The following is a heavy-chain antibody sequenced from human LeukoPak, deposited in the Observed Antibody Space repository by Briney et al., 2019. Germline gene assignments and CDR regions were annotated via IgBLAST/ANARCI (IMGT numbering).Heavy chain of an antibody. J-gene: IGHJ5*02. CDR1: GGTLSSYA. V-gene: IGHV1-69*06. CDR3: ARGDSSSLAFDP. Sequence: SVKVPCKASGGTLSSYAISWVRQAPGPGLEWMGGIIPIFGTANYAQQFQGRVTITADKSTSSAYMELSSLRSEDTAVYYCARGDSSSLAFDPWGEGTLVTVSS. D-gene: IGHD6-13*01. CDR2: IIPIFGTA.